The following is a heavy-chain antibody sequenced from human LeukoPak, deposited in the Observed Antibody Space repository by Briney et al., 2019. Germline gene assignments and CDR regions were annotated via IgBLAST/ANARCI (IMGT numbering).Heavy chain of an antibody. CDR1: GYMFTELP. V-gene: IGHV1-24*01. Sequence: ASVKVSCKVSGYMFTELPIHWVRQTPAIGLEWMGGFDPADGEPVYAKNFKDRLTMTEDTSTETAYTELRGLGSEDTAVYYCTAGPDCSSTSCLFEFWGQGTLVTASS. CDR2: FDPADGEP. J-gene: IGHJ4*02. D-gene: IGHD2-2*01. CDR3: TAGPDCSSTSCLFEF.